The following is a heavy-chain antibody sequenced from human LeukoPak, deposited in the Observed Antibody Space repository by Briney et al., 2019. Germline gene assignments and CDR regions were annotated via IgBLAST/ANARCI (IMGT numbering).Heavy chain of an antibody. Sequence: GGSLRLSCAASGFTFSTYAMSWVRQAPGKGLEWVSAISGDSGNIFYADSVKGRFTISRDNSKNTVYLQMSSLRVEDTAVYYCAKESVRLAGELLIVEHWGQGTLVTVSS. V-gene: IGHV3-23*01. CDR2: ISGDSGNI. J-gene: IGHJ1*01. CDR3: AKESVRLAGELLIVEH. CDR1: GFTFSTYA. D-gene: IGHD3-10*01.